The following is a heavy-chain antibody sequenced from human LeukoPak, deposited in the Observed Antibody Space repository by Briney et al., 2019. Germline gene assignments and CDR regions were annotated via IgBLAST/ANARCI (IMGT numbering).Heavy chain of an antibody. Sequence: GGSLRLSCAASGFIFDDYSMNWVRHVPGKGLEWVAGINWDGASTGYGDSMKGRFTISRDNGKNSLYLQMNSLRVEDTAVYYCGRVHCSTSSCYDYYDYYMDVSGKGTTVTVSS. CDR3: GRVHCSTSSCYDYYDYYMDV. V-gene: IGHV3-20*04. CDR1: GFIFDDYS. D-gene: IGHD2-2*01. CDR2: INWDGAST. J-gene: IGHJ6*03.